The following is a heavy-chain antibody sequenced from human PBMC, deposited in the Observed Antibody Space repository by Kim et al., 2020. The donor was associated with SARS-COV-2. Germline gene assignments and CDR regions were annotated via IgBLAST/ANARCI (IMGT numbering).Heavy chain of an antibody. J-gene: IGHJ4*01. CDR3: SARFCHGNGCIDY. Sequence: GGSLRLSCSGSGFKFGDYAVTWVRQAPGRGLEWVGFIRSQLYGATAEYAESVRGRFSVSREDPRYVAYLQMSGLTIEDTGVYHGSARFCHGNGCIDYCG. CDR1: GFKFGDYA. D-gene: IGHD3-3*01. CDR2: IRSQLYGATA. V-gene: IGHV3-49*04.